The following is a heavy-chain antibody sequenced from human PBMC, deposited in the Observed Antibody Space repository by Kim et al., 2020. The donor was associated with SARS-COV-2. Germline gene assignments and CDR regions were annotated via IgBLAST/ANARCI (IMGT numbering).Heavy chain of an antibody. Sequence: ESVKGPFTNSRDKSKHPLYLQMNSLRAEDTAVYYCARGGAVAAPFDYWGQGTLVTVSS. D-gene: IGHD6-19*01. J-gene: IGHJ4*02. CDR3: ARGGAVAAPFDY. V-gene: IGHV3-30*01.